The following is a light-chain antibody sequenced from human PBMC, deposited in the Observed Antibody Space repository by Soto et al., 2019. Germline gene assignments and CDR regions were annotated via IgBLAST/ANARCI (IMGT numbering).Light chain of an antibody. CDR1: QDISNY. CDR3: QQYDNLPTWT. CDR2: DAS. V-gene: IGKV1-33*01. Sequence: DIQMTQSPSSLSASVGDRVTITCQASQDISNYLNWYQQKPGKAPKLLIYDASNLETGVPSRVSGSGSGTDFTFTSSSLQPEDIETYYCQQYDNLPTWTFGQGTKVEIK. J-gene: IGKJ1*01.